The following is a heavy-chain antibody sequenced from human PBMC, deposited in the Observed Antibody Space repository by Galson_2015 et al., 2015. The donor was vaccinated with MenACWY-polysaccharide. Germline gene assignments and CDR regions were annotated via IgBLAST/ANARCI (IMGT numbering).Heavy chain of an antibody. CDR3: AFGSRGY. Sequence: SLRLSCAASGFTVSSNFMTWVRQAPGKGLEWVSVIYSGGSTYYADSVKGRFTLSRDNSKNTLYLQMNSLRAEDTAVYYCAFGSRGYWGQGTLVTVSS. CDR1: GFTVSSNF. J-gene: IGHJ4*02. V-gene: IGHV3-53*01. CDR2: IYSGGST. D-gene: IGHD3-10*01.